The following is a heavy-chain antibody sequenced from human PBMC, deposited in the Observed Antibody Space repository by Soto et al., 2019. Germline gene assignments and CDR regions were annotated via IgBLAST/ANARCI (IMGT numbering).Heavy chain of an antibody. Sequence: GGSLRLSCAASGFTFSNAWMSWVCQTPGKGLEWVGRIKSKTDAETTDYAAPVKGRFTISRDDSKNALYLQMNSLNTEDTAVYYCTTLYQGISNWGQGTLVTVSS. CDR2: IKSKTDAETT. J-gene: IGHJ4*02. V-gene: IGHV3-15*01. D-gene: IGHD1-20*01. CDR3: TTLYQGISN. CDR1: GFTFSNAW.